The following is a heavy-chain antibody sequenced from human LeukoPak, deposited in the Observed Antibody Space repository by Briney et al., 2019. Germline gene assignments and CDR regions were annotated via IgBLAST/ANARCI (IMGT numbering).Heavy chain of an antibody. J-gene: IGHJ3*02. CDR2: INHSGST. D-gene: IGHD1-26*01. Sequence: SETLSLTCAVYGGSFSGYYWSWIRQPPGKGLEWIGEINHSGSTNYNPSIKSRVTISVDTSKNQFSLKLSSVTAADTAVYYCARTYSGRQMGAFDIWGQGTMVTVSS. V-gene: IGHV4-34*01. CDR3: ARTYSGRQMGAFDI. CDR1: GGSFSGYY.